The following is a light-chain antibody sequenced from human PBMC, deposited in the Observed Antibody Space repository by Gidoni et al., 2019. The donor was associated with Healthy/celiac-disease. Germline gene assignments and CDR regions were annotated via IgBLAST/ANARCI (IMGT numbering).Light chain of an antibody. Sequence: QSVLTQPPSASGTPGQRVTISCSGSSSNSGSNYVYWYQQIPGTAPKLLIYRNNQRPSGVPDRFSGSKSGTSASRAISGLRSEDEADYYCAAWDDSLSGWVFGGGTKLTVL. CDR3: AAWDDSLSGWV. CDR2: RNN. J-gene: IGLJ3*02. CDR1: SSNSGSNY. V-gene: IGLV1-47*01.